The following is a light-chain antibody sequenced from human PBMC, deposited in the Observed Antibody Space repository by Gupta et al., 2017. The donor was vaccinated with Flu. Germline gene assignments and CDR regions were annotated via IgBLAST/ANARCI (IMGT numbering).Light chain of an antibody. V-gene: IGKV3-20*01. Sequence: TLSWRARQSVSSRSLAWYQQKPGQPPRLLIYGASRRATGIPDRFSGSGSGTDFTLTISRLEPEDFAVYYCQQYGSSPPNTFGQGTRLEIK. CDR1: QSVSSRS. J-gene: IGKJ5*01. CDR3: QQYGSSPPNT. CDR2: GAS.